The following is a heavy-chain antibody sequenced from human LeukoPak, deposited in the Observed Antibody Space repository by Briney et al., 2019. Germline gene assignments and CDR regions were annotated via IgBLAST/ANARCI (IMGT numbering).Heavy chain of an antibody. CDR1: GDSISSYY. D-gene: IGHD1-1*01. Sequence: SETLSLTCTVSGDSISSYYWSWIRQPPGKGLEWIGYIYYSGGTNYNPSVKSRVTISVDTSKNQFSLKLGSVTAADTALYYCARRITWKVGYGYWFDPWGQGTLVTVSS. CDR3: ARRITWKVGYGYWFDP. V-gene: IGHV4-59*08. CDR2: IYYSGGT. J-gene: IGHJ5*02.